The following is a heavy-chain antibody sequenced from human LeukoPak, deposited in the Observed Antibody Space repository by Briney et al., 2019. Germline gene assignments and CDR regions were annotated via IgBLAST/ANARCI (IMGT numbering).Heavy chain of an antibody. CDR3: ASSPRGVVPADNDAFDI. V-gene: IGHV4-59*01. J-gene: IGHJ3*02. CDR2: IYYSGST. D-gene: IGHD2-2*01. Sequence: SETLSLTCTVSGGSISSYYWSWIRQPPGKGLEWIGYIYYSGSTNYNPSLKSRVTISVDTSKNQFSLKLSSVTAADTAVYYCASSPRGVVPADNDAFDIWGQGTMVTVSS. CDR1: GGSISSYY.